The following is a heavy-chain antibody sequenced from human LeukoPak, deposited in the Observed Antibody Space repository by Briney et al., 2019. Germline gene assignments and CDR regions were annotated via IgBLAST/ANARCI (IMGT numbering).Heavy chain of an antibody. J-gene: IGHJ5*02. Sequence: SETLSLTCGVPAGSISSSSNYWGWIRQPPGKGLEWIGSIYYSGDTYYKPSLRSRVTISVDTSKNQFSLKLTSVTAADTAVYYCARSSAAEGPTHNWFDPWGQGTLVTVPS. CDR3: ARSSAAEGPTHNWFDP. D-gene: IGHD6-13*01. CDR1: AGSISSSSNY. CDR2: IYYSGDT. V-gene: IGHV4-39*01.